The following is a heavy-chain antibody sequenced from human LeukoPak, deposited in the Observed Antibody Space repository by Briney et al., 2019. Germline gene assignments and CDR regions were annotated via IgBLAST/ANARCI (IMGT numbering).Heavy chain of an antibody. CDR1: GGSITSYY. J-gene: IGHJ4*02. V-gene: IGHV4-59*08. CDR3: ARHPSARVFFDY. CDR2: IYYLGST. Sequence: SETLSLTCTASGGSITSYYWSWIRQPPGKGLEWIGYIYYLGSTNYNPPLKSRVTISVDPSKNQFSLNLKSVTAADTAVYYCARHPSARVFFDYWGQGTLVTVSS. D-gene: IGHD3-3*01.